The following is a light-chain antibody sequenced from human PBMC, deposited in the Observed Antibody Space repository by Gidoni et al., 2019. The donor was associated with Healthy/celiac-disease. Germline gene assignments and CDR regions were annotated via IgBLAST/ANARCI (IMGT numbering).Light chain of an antibody. Sequence: PGERATLSCRASQSVSSYLAWYQQKPGQAPRLLIYDASNRATGIPARFSGSGSGTDFTLTISSLEPEDFAVYYCQQRQTFGQXTKVEIK. J-gene: IGKJ1*01. CDR1: QSVSSY. CDR2: DAS. V-gene: IGKV3-11*01. CDR3: QQRQT.